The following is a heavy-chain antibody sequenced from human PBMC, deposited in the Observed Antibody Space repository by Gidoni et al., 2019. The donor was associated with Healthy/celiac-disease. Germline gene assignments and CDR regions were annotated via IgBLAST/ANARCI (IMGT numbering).Heavy chain of an antibody. D-gene: IGHD1-26*01. CDR2: IYHSGST. CDR3: ARAQGSGSSGVDY. J-gene: IGHJ4*02. Sequence: QLQLQESGSGLVKPSQPLSLTCAVSGVSIRSGGYSWSWIRQPPGKGLEWIGYIYHSGSTYYNPSFKSRVTISVDRSKNQFSLKLSSVTAADTAVYYCARAQGSGSSGVDYWGQGTLVTVSS. CDR1: GVSIRSGGYS. V-gene: IGHV4-30-2*01.